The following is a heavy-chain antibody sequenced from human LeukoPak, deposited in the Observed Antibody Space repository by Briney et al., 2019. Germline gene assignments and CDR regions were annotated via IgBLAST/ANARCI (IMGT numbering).Heavy chain of an antibody. V-gene: IGHV3-7*03. CDR1: GFTFSSYW. CDR3: AKDRYSSSWRITRYYGMDV. CDR2: IKQDGSEK. Sequence: PGGSLRLSCAASGFTFSSYWMSWVRQAPGKGLEWVANIKQDGSEKYYVDSVKGRFTISRDNAKNSLYLQMNSLRAEDTAVYYCAKDRYSSSWRITRYYGMDVWGQGTTVTVSS. D-gene: IGHD6-13*01. J-gene: IGHJ6*02.